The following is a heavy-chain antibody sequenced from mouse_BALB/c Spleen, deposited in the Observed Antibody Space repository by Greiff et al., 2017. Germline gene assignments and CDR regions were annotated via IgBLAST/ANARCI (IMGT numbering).Heavy chain of an antibody. V-gene: IGHV1-5*01. D-gene: IGHD1-1*01. Sequence: VQLQQSGTVLARPGASVKMSCKASGYTFTSYWMHWVKQRPGQGLEWIGAIYPGNSDTSYNQKFKGKAKLTAVTSTSTAYMELSSLTNEDSAVYYCTSWRSYYGSYYFDYWGQGTTLTVSS. J-gene: IGHJ2*01. CDR1: GYTFTSYW. CDR2: IYPGNSDT. CDR3: TSWRSYYGSYYFDY.